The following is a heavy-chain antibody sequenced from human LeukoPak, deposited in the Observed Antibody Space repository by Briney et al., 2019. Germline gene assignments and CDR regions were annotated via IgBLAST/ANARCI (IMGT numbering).Heavy chain of an antibody. D-gene: IGHD2-2*01. CDR3: ARELGYCSSTSCHNFGGFDY. CDR1: GFTFSSYG. J-gene: IGHJ4*02. Sequence: GRSLRLSCAATGFTFSSYGMHWVRQAPGKGLEWVAVIWYDGSNKYYADSVKGRFTTSRDNSKNTLYLQMNSLRAEDTAVYYCARELGYCSSTSCHNFGGFDYWGQGTLVTVSS. V-gene: IGHV3-33*01. CDR2: IWYDGSNK.